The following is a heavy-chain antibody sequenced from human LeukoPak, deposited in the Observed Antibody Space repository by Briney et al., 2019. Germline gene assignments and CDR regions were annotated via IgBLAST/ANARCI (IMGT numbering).Heavy chain of an antibody. CDR3: ARGVKQQLVGGEGY. CDR1: GFTFSSYG. Sequence: TGGSLRLSCAASGFTFSSYGMSWVRQAPGKGLEWVSAISGSGGSTYYADSVKGRFTISRDNSKNTLYLQMNSLGAEDTAVYYCARGVKQQLVGGEGYWGQGTLVTVSS. D-gene: IGHD6-13*01. J-gene: IGHJ4*02. CDR2: ISGSGGST. V-gene: IGHV3-23*01.